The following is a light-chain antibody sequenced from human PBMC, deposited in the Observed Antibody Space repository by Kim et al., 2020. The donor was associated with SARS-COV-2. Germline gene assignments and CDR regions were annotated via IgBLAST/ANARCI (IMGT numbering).Light chain of an antibody. V-gene: IGLV3-19*01. CDR2: GKN. J-gene: IGLJ3*02. Sequence: LGQTVRITCQGDSLRSYYASWYQQKPGQAPVLVIYGKNNRPSGIPDRFSGSSSGNTASLTITGAQAGDEANYYCNSRDSSGNHPWVFGGGTKLTVL. CDR1: SLRSYY. CDR3: NSRDSSGNHPWV.